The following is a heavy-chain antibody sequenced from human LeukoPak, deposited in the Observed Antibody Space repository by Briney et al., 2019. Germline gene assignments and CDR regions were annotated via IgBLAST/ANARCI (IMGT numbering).Heavy chain of an antibody. J-gene: IGHJ4*02. D-gene: IGHD3-9*01. V-gene: IGHV3-23*01. CDR1: GFTFSSYT. CDR3: AKPDILTGYYDY. CDR2: ISGSGGST. Sequence: PGGSLRLSCAASGFTFSSYTMSWVRQAPGKGLEWVSAISGSGGSTYYADSVKGRFTISRDNSKNTLYLQMNSLRAEDTAVYYCAKPDILTGYYDYWGQGTLVTVSS.